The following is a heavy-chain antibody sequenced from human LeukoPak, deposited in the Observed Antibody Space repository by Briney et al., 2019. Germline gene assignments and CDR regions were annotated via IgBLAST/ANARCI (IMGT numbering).Heavy chain of an antibody. CDR3: ARHAYNYYYGSGSYPSWFDP. CDR1: GYSLTSYW. CDR2: IYPGDSDT. J-gene: IGHJ5*02. V-gene: IGHV5-51*01. Sequence: GESLKISWKGSGYSLTSYWIGWVSPMPGKGLEWMGIIYPGDSDTRYSPSFQGQVTISADKSSSTAYLQWSSLKASDTAMYYCARHAYNYYYGSGSYPSWFDPWGQGTLVTVSS. D-gene: IGHD3-10*01.